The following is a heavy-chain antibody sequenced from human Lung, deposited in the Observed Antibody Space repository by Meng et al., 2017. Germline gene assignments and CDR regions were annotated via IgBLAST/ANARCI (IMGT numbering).Heavy chain of an antibody. J-gene: IGHJ4*02. CDR1: GYTSTSYG. CDR2: ISAYNGNT. Sequence: GHPAYSGVEVKKPGAPVKVSCKASGYTSTSYGISWVRQAPGQGLEWMGWISAYNGNTNYAQKLQGRVTMTTDTSTSTAYMELRSLRSDDTAVYYCARDGTGLAARSASGYWGQGTLVTVSS. D-gene: IGHD6-6*01. V-gene: IGHV1-18*01. CDR3: ARDGTGLAARSASGY.